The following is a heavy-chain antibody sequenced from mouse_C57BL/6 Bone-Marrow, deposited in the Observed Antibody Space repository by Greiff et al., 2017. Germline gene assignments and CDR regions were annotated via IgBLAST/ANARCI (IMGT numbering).Heavy chain of an antibody. J-gene: IGHJ2*01. D-gene: IGHD1-1*01. Sequence: QVQLKQPGTELVKPGASVKLSCKASGYTFTSYWMHWVKQRPGQGLEWIGNITPSNGGTMYNEKFKGKATLTVDKPSSTAYMQLSSLTSEDSAVYYCARSYYYCGGSPDYWGQGTTLTVSS. V-gene: IGHV1-53*01. CDR3: ARSYYYCGGSPDY. CDR1: GYTFTSYW. CDR2: ITPSNGGT.